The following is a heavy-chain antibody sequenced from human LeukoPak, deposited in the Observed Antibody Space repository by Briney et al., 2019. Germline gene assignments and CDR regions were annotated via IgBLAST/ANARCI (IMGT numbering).Heavy chain of an antibody. V-gene: IGHV4-59*11. CDR2: IYFTGST. CDR1: GGSISTHY. CDR3: ARGSRQIDY. Sequence: SETLSLTCTVSGGSISTHYWTWIRHPPGKGLEWIGYIYFTGSTNYNPSLKSRVTISVDASKNQFSLKLSSVTDADTAMYYCARGSRQIDYWGQGTLVTFSS. J-gene: IGHJ4*02.